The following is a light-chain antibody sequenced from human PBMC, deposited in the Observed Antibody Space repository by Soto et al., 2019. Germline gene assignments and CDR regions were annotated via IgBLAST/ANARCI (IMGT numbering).Light chain of an antibody. CDR3: QQYDDSIT. Sequence: IVLTQSPDILSLSPGESATLSCRASQSVSSNYLAWYQQKPGQAPRLLIYGASNRATGIPDRFSGSGSGTDFTLTITRLEPEDFAVFYCQQYDDSITFGQGTRLEIE. CDR1: QSVSSNY. V-gene: IGKV3-20*01. J-gene: IGKJ5*01. CDR2: GAS.